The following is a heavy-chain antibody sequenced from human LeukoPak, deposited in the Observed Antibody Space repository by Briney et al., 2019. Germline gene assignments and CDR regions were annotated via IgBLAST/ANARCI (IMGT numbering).Heavy chain of an antibody. CDR2: ISYSGST. V-gene: IGHV4-31*03. CDR1: GGSISSGGYF. D-gene: IGHD6-6*01. CDR3: ASAPYSSSSVDY. J-gene: IGHJ4*02. Sequence: SETPSLTCTVSGGSISSGGYFWSWIRQHPGKGLEWIGYISYSGSTYYNPSLKSRVTISVDTSKNQFSLKLSSVSAADTAVYYCASAPYSSSSVDYWGQGTLVTVSS.